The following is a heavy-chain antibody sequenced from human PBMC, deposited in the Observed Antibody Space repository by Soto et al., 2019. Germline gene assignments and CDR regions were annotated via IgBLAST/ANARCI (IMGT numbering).Heavy chain of an antibody. CDR1: GFTFSPYV. CDR3: ARGDRRDWRECGGGGFDI. D-gene: IGHD1-1*01. V-gene: IGHV3-30-3*01. CDR2: ISYDVSNK. Sequence: QVQLVESGGGVVQPGRSLRLSCAASGFTFSPYVMHWVRQAPGKGLEWVAVISYDVSNKYYADSVKGRFSISRDNSKNRLYLQMNNRRAEETVGYYCARGDRRDWRECGGGGFDIWGQGTMVTVSS. J-gene: IGHJ3*02.